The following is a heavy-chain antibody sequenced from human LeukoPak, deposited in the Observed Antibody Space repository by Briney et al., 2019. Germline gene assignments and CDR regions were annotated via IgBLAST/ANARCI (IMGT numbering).Heavy chain of an antibody. CDR2: ITSDGSST. CDR3: ARDYVRYSSGWYVY. V-gene: IGHV3-74*01. J-gene: IGHJ4*02. D-gene: IGHD6-19*01. CDR1: GFPFSSNW. Sequence: PGGSLRLSCAASGFPFSSNWMNWVRQAPGTGLVWVSRITSDGSSTSYADSVKGRFTISRDNARNTVYLQMNSLRAEDTAVYYCARDYVRYSSGWYVYWGQGTLVTVSS.